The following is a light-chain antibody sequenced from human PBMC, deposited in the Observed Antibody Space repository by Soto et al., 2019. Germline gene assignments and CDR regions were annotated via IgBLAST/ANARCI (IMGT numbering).Light chain of an antibody. CDR3: GTWDSSFYV. CDR1: SSNIGNNY. J-gene: IGLJ1*01. CDR2: DNN. V-gene: IGLV1-51*01. Sequence: QSLLTQPPSVSAASGQKVTISCSGSSSNIGNNYVSWYQQLPGTAPKLLIYDNNKRPSGIPDRFSGSKSGTSATLGITGLQTGDEADYYCGTWDSSFYVFGTGTKVTVL.